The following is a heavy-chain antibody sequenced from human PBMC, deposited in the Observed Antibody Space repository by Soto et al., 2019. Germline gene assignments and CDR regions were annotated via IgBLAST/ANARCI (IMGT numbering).Heavy chain of an antibody. D-gene: IGHD6-19*01. CDR2: LDPEDGET. CDR1: GYTLTAVS. J-gene: IGHJ6*02. V-gene: IGHV1-24*01. Sequence: ASVKVSCKVSGYTLTAVSIHWVRQAPGKGLEWMGGLDPEDGETVYAQKFQGRITMTEDTATATAYMELGSLRSDDTATYYCASLGSIAVFLKKAFYGVDFWGQGTTVTVSS. CDR3: ASLGSIAVFLKKAFYGVDF.